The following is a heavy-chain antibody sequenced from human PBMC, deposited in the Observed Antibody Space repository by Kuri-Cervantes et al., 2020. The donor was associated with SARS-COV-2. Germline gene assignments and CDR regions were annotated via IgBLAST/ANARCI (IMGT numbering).Heavy chain of an antibody. V-gene: IGHV4-34*01. CDR2: INHRGDT. D-gene: IGHD3-22*01. CDR3: ARGINGYFFFYYLDV. CDR1: GGSISTYY. Sequence: ESLKISCLVSGGSISTYYWSWIRQSPGKGLEWIGGINHRGDTYYNPSLEGRVTISRDTSENKFSLRLSSVTAAGTTVYYCARGINGYFFFYYLDVWGKGTTVTVSS. J-gene: IGHJ6*03.